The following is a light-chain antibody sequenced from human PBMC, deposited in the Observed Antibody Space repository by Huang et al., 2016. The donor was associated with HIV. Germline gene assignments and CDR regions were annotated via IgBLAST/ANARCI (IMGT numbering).Light chain of an antibody. V-gene: IGKV3-15*01. CDR1: QNVSTN. CDR2: GAS. Sequence: EIVMTQSPVTLSVSPGESATLSCRASQNVSTNLACYQHKPGRAPRLLIYGASTRAASVPARISGSGSGREFTLTVGGLRSDDFAVYYCQHYDNWAPATFGQGTKLEFK. CDR3: QHYDNWAPAT. J-gene: IGKJ1*01.